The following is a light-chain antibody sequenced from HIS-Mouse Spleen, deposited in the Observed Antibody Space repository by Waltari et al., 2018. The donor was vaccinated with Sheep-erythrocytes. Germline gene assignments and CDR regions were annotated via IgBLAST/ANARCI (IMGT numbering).Light chain of an antibody. CDR1: SSDVGGYNY. Sequence: QSALTQPPSASGSPGQSVTISCTGTSSDVGGYNYVSWYQQHPGKAPKLMIYDVSKLPSGVPYRFSGAKSGNTASLTVSGLQAEDEADYYCSSYAGSNNWVFGGGTKLTVL. V-gene: IGLV2-8*01. CDR3: SSYAGSNNWV. J-gene: IGLJ3*02. CDR2: DVS.